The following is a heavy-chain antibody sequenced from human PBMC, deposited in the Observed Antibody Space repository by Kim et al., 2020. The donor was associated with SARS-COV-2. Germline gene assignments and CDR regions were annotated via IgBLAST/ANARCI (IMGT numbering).Heavy chain of an antibody. V-gene: IGHV4-39*07. CDR3: ARMGSSWYRGWFDP. J-gene: IGHJ5*02. D-gene: IGHD6-13*01. Sequence: SETLSLTCTVSGGSISSSSYYWGWIRQPPGKGLEWIGSIYYSGSTYYNPSLKSRVTISVDTSKNQFSLKLSSVTAADTAVYYCARMGSSWYRGWFDPWGQGTLVTVSS. CDR1: GGSISSSSYY. CDR2: IYYSGST.